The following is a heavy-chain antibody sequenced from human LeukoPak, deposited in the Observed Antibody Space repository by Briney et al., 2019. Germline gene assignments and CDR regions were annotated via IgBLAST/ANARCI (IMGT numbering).Heavy chain of an antibody. Sequence: SETLSLTCTVSGGSISSSSYYWGWIRQPPGKGLEWIGTIYYNGNTYSNPSLKSRVTISVDTSKNQFSLKLSSVTAADTAVYYCARQGYYFDSSGYYPSLILYYFDYWGQGTLVTVSS. CDR1: GGSISSSSYY. CDR3: ARQGYYFDSSGYYPSLILYYFDY. V-gene: IGHV4-39*01. D-gene: IGHD3-22*01. J-gene: IGHJ4*02. CDR2: IYYNGNT.